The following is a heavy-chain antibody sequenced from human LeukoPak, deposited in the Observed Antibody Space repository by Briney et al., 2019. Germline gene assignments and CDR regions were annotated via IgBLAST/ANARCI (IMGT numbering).Heavy chain of an antibody. CDR2: ISGYNGNT. V-gene: IGHV1-18*01. CDR1: GYTFTTYG. Sequence: ASVKVSCKASGYTFTTYGISWVRQAPGQGLEWMGWISGYNGNTNYAQKFQGRITMTTETSTSTAYMELRSLRSDDTAVYYCARTTSTADYYYYYYMDVWGKGTTVTVSS. D-gene: IGHD4-17*01. J-gene: IGHJ6*03. CDR3: ARTTSTADYYYYYYMDV.